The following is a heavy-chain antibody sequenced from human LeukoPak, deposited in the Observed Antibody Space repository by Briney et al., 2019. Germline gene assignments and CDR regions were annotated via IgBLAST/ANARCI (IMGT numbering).Heavy chain of an antibody. D-gene: IGHD6-13*01. CDR3: ASQPGIAAAGTLAYYYYYMDV. Sequence: ASVKVSCKASGYTFTGCYMHWVRQAPGQGLEWMGWINPNSGGTNYAQKFQGRVTMTRDTSISTAYMELSRLRSDDTAVYYCASQPGIAAAGTLAYYYYYMDVWGKGTTVTVSS. CDR2: INPNSGGT. V-gene: IGHV1-2*02. CDR1: GYTFTGCY. J-gene: IGHJ6*03.